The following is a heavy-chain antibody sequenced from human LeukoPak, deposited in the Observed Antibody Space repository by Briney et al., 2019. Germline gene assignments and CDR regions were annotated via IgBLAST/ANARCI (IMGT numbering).Heavy chain of an antibody. CDR2: IYPGDSDT. CDR3: ARQYYDFSYAHAFDI. D-gene: IGHD3-3*01. V-gene: IGHV5-51*01. CDR1: GYSFTSYW. Sequence: TGESLRISCKGSGYSFTSYWIGWVRQMPGKGLEWMGIIYPGDSDTRYSPSFQGQVTISADKSISTAYLQWSSLKASDTAMYYCARQYYDFSYAHAFDIWGQGTMVTVSS. J-gene: IGHJ3*02.